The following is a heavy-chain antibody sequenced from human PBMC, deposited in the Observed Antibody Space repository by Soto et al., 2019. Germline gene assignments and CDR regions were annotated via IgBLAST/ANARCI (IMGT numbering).Heavy chain of an antibody. D-gene: IGHD3-10*01. CDR2: IYWDDDK. J-gene: IGHJ5*02. CDR1: GFSLTTNGVG. Sequence: SGPTLVNPTQTLTLTCTFSGFSLTTNGVGVAWIRQPPGRALEWLGLIYWDDDKSYNPSLRSRLTITKDTSKNQVVFTMTNMDRMDTATYFCAHQGFYYGNFFDPWGQGTLVTVSS. CDR3: AHQGFYYGNFFDP. V-gene: IGHV2-5*02.